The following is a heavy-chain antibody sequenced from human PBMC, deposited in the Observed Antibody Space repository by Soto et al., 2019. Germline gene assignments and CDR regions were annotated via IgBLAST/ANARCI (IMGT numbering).Heavy chain of an antibody. V-gene: IGHV4-34*08. CDR1: GGILRGYY. CDR3: AGSIVVLASMVGGVVRANYY. Sequence: GGILRGYYWSVFRPPPGKGLGWIGEINHSGSTNYNPSLKSRVTISVDTSKNQFSLKLSSVTAADTAVYYCAGSIVVLASMVGGVVRANYYWGQGTLVIVSS. J-gene: IGHJ4*02. CDR2: INHSGST. D-gene: IGHD2-2*01.